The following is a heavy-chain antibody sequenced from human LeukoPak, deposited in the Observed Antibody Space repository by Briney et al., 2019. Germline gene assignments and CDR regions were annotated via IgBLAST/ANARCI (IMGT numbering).Heavy chain of an antibody. CDR2: ISDNGGST. Sequence: GGSLRLSCAASGFTFRSYGMSWVRQAPGKGLEWVSAISDNGGSTYYADSVKGRFTISRDNAKNTLYLQMTSLRAEDTAVYYCAKGPPVPDDILGIYFAYWGHGTLVTVSS. CDR1: GFTFRSYG. V-gene: IGHV3-23*01. CDR3: AKGPPVPDDILGIYFAY. J-gene: IGHJ4*01. D-gene: IGHD2-2*01.